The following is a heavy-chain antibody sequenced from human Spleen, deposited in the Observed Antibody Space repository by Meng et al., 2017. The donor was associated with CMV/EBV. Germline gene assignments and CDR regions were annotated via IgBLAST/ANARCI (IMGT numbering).Heavy chain of an antibody. V-gene: IGHV3-33*06. CDR1: GFRFSSAG. D-gene: IGHD2-8*01. CDR2: IWYDGGNK. CDR3: AKDTNWRGTAFDT. Sequence: WAASGFRFSSAGMHWVRQAPGKGLEWVVSIWYDGGNKYYADSVKGRFTISRDNSKSTLYLEMNSLRADDTAVYYCAKDTNWRGTAFDTWGQGTLVTVSS. J-gene: IGHJ5*02.